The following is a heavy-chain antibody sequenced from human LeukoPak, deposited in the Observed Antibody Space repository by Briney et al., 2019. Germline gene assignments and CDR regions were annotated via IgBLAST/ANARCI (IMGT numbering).Heavy chain of an antibody. CDR3: ARGPHSSGLNY. CDR2: IYYSGST. D-gene: IGHD3-22*01. Sequence: SETLSLTCTVSGGSISSYYWSWIRQPPGKGLEWIGYIYYSGSTNYNPSLKSRVTISVDTSKNQFSLKLSSVTAADTAVYYCARGPHSSGLNYWGQGTLVTVSS. J-gene: IGHJ4*02. CDR1: GGSISSYY. V-gene: IGHV4-59*08.